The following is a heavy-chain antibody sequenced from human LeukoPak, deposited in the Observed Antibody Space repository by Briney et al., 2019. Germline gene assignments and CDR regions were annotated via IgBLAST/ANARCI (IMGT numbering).Heavy chain of an antibody. CDR1: GGTFSSYA. Sequence: ASVKVSCKASGGTFSSYAISWVRQAPGQGLEWMGGIIPIFGTANYAQKFQGRVTITADESTSTAYMELSSLRSEDTAVYYCARALWGGDWGSCYYYYYMDVWGKGTTVTVSS. CDR2: IIPIFGTA. D-gene: IGHD2-21*02. CDR3: ARALWGGDWGSCYYYYYMDV. J-gene: IGHJ6*03. V-gene: IGHV1-69*13.